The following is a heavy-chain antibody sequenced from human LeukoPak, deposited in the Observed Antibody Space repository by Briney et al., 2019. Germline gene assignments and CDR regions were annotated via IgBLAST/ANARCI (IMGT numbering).Heavy chain of an antibody. CDR2: IYYSGST. Sequence: SETLSLTCTVSGGSISTYYWSWIRQPPGKGLEWIGYIYYSGSTNYNPSLKSRVTISVDTSKNQFSLKLSSVTAADTAVYYCARGVFFDYWGQGTLVTVSS. D-gene: IGHD6-13*01. CDR1: GGSISTYY. CDR3: ARGVFFDY. V-gene: IGHV4-59*08. J-gene: IGHJ4*02.